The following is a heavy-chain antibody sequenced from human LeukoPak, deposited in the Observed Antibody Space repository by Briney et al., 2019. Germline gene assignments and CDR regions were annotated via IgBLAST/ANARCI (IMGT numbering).Heavy chain of an antibody. J-gene: IGHJ4*02. V-gene: IGHV4-59*01. CDR1: GGSINIYY. Sequence: SETLSLTCTVSGGSINIYYWSWIRQAPGKGLEWIANFDYRGNATYNPSLRSRVTISGDTSKNQFSLRLTSVTAADTGVYYCARALRYYYGSGDYPVGYGLFHFDYWGRGTLVTVSS. D-gene: IGHD3-10*01. CDR3: ARALRYYYGSGDYPVGYGLFHFDY. CDR2: FDYRGNA.